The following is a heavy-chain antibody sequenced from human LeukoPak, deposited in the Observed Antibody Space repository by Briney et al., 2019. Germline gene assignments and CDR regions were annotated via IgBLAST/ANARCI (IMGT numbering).Heavy chain of an antibody. CDR1: GRSVSSGSYY. Sequence: SETLSLTCTVSGRSVSSGSYYWSWIRQPPGKGLEWIGHIYDSRTTHYNPSLKSRVAISVDTSKNEFSLKLSSVTAADTAVYYCARDHTSSWYRGFDYWGQGTLVTVSS. V-gene: IGHV4-61*01. CDR2: IYDSRTT. CDR3: ARDHTSSWYRGFDY. J-gene: IGHJ4*02. D-gene: IGHD6-13*01.